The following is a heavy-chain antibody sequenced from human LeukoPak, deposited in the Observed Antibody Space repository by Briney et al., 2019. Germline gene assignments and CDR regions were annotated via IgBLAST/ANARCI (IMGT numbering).Heavy chain of an antibody. CDR3: ARGAERLTATPFDY. CDR2: IYYSGRT. CDR1: GGSISNYY. Sequence: SETLSLTCTVSGGSISNYYWSWIRQPPGKGLEWGGYIYYSGRTNYNPSLKSRVTISMDTSKNHFSLTLSSVTAADTALYYCARGAERLTATPFDYWGQGTLITVSS. D-gene: IGHD2-21*02. V-gene: IGHV4-59*01. J-gene: IGHJ4*02.